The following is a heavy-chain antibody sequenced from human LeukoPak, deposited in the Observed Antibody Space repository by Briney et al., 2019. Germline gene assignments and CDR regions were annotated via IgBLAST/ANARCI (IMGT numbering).Heavy chain of an antibody. CDR3: ARQRGYSYGRFGY. V-gene: IGHV3-7*01. J-gene: IGHJ4*02. Sequence: GGSLRLSCAASGFTFSSYWMSWLRQAPGKGLEWVANIKEDGSEKYYVDSVKGRFTFSRENAKNELYLQMNSLGAEDPDVYYCARQRGYSYGRFGYWGQGTLVTVS. CDR2: IKEDGSEK. D-gene: IGHD5-18*01. CDR1: GFTFSSYW.